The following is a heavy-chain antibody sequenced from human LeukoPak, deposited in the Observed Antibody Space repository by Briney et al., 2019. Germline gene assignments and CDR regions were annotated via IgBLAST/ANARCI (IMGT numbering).Heavy chain of an antibody. CDR2: MHYSGST. D-gene: IGHD5-24*01. Sequence: NSSETLSLTCTVSRGSISSNYLGWIRQPPGKGLEWIGYMHYSGSTNYSPSLKSRVTISVDMSKNQFSLKLSAVTAADTAVYYCARDNGMATIEGAFDIWGQGTMVTVSS. J-gene: IGHJ3*02. CDR1: RGSISSNY. CDR3: ARDNGMATIEGAFDI. V-gene: IGHV4-59*01.